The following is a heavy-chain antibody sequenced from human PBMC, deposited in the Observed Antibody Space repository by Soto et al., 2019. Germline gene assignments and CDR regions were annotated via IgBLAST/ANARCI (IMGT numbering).Heavy chain of an antibody. V-gene: IGHV4-30-4*01. CDR1: GGSISSGDYY. CDR2: IYYSGST. J-gene: IGHJ5*02. Sequence: SETLSLTCTVSGGSISSGDYYWSWIRQPPGKGLEWIGYIYYSGSTYYNPSLKSRVTISVDTSKNQFSLKLSSVTAADTAVYYCASKNRYYDILTGWVNWFDPWGQGTLVTVSS. CDR3: ASKNRYYDILTGWVNWFDP. D-gene: IGHD3-9*01.